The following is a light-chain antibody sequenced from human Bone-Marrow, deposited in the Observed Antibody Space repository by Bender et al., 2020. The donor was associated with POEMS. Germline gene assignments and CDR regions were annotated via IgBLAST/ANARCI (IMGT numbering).Light chain of an antibody. J-gene: IGLJ2*01. V-gene: IGLV1-44*01. Sequence: QSALTQPPSASGTPGQRVTISCSGSSSNIGSNTVNWYQQFPGTAPKLLIYSNNQRPSGVPDRFSGSRSGTSASLAISGLQSDDEADYYCAAWDDSPEAWLLGGGTKLTVL. CDR1: SSNIGSNT. CDR3: AAWDDSPEAWL. CDR2: SNN.